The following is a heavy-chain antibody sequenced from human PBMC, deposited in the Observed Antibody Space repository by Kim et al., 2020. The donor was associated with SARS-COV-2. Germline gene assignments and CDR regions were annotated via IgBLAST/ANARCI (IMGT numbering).Heavy chain of an antibody. J-gene: IGHJ2*01. CDR1: GYTFTSYY. CDR2: INPSGGST. CDR3: ARCPIVGATEFMTYWYFDL. D-gene: IGHD1-26*01. V-gene: IGHV1-46*01. Sequence: ASVKVSCKASGYTFTSYYMHWVRQAPGQGLEWMGIINPSGGSTSYAQKFQGRVTMTRDTSTSTVYMELSSLRSEDTAVYYCARCPIVGATEFMTYWYFDLWGRGTLVTVSS.